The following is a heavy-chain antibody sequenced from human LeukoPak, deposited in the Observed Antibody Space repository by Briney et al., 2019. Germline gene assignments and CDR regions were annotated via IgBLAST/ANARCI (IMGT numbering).Heavy chain of an antibody. CDR1: GFTFSSYG. D-gene: IGHD3-10*01. J-gene: IGHJ4*02. V-gene: IGHV3-33*06. CDR2: IWYDGSNK. Sequence: GRSLRLSCAASGFTFSSYGMHWVRQAPGKGLEWVAVIWYDGSNKYYADSVKGRFTISRDNSRNTLSLQMNSLRPDDTAIYYCAKDEGVVLSTSFDFGHWGQGTLVAVSS. CDR3: AKDEGVVLSTSFDFGH.